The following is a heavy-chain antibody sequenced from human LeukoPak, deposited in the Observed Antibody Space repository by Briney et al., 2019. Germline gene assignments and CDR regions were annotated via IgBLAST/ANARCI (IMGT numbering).Heavy chain of an antibody. CDR1: GFTFSSYG. D-gene: IGHD2-21*02. V-gene: IGHV3-30*18. CDR3: AKENSRVTSSRYFDL. CDR2: ISYDGSNK. Sequence: GRSLRLSCAASGFTFSSYGMHWVRQAPGKGLEWVAVISYDGSNKYYADSVKGRFTISRDNSKNTLYLQMNSLRAEDTAVYYCAKENSRVTSSRYFDLWGRGTLVTVSS. J-gene: IGHJ2*01.